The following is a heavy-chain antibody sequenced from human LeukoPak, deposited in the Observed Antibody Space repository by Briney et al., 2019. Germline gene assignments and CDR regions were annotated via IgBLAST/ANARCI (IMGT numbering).Heavy chain of an antibody. CDR2: INHSGST. D-gene: IGHD2-15*01. J-gene: IGHJ4*02. CDR1: GGSISSYY. Sequence: SETLSLTCTVSGGSISSYYWSWIRQPPGKGLEWIGEINHSGSTNYNPSLKSRVTISVDTSKNQFSLKLSSVTAADTAVYYCARGGPNMVVVVAASFDYWGQGTLVTVSS. CDR3: ARGGPNMVVVVAASFDY. V-gene: IGHV4-34*01.